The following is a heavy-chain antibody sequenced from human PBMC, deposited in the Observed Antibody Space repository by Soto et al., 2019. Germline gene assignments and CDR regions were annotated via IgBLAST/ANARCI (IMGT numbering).Heavy chain of an antibody. V-gene: IGHV1-46*01. CDR2: INPSGGST. CDR3: XXXXXXXTXYYDSSPGD. J-gene: IGHJ4*02. Sequence: QVQLVQSGAEVKKPGASVKVSCKASGYTFTSYYMHWVRXAPGXGLEWMGIINPSGGSTSYAQKFQGRVTMTRDTSTSTVYXEXSSLRXXXXXXXXXXXXXXXXTXYYDSSPGDWGQGTLVTVSS. CDR1: GYTFTSYY. D-gene: IGHD3-22*01.